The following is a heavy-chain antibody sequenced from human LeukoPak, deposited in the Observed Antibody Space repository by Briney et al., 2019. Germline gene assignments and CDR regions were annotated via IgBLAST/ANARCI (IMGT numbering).Heavy chain of an antibody. J-gene: IGHJ3*02. D-gene: IGHD6-19*01. Sequence: ASVKVSCKASGYTFTSYGISWVRQAPGQGLEWMGWISAYNGNTNYAQKLQGRVTMTTDTSTSTAYMELRSLRSDDTAVYYCASGLAHSSGWYGDAFDIWGQGTMVTVSS. V-gene: IGHV1-18*01. CDR1: GYTFTSYG. CDR2: ISAYNGNT. CDR3: ASGLAHSSGWYGDAFDI.